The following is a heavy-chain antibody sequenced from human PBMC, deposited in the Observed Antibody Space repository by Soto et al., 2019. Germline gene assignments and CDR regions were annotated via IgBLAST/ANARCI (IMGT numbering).Heavy chain of an antibody. CDR1: GGSISSGGYS. CDR3: ARRTSDYFDY. D-gene: IGHD2-2*01. J-gene: IGHJ4*02. V-gene: IGHV4-30-2*01. CDR2: IYHSGST. Sequence: PSETLSLTCAVSGGSISSGGYSWSWIRQPPGKGLEWIGYIYHSGSTYYNPSLKSRVTISVDRSKNQFSLKLSSVTAADTAVYYCARRTSDYFDYWGQGTLVTVS.